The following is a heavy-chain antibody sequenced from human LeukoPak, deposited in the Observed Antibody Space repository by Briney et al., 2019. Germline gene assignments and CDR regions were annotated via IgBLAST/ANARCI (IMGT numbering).Heavy chain of an antibody. CDR1: GFTFSSYG. J-gene: IGHJ3*02. D-gene: IGHD6-19*01. CDR2: ISYDGSSK. Sequence: GGSLRLSCAASGFTFSSYGMHWVRQAPGKGLEWVAVISYDGSSKYYADSVKGRFTISRDNSKNTLYLQMNSLRAEDTAVYYCARARSIMSSGWFDAFDIWGQGTMVTVSS. V-gene: IGHV3-30*12. CDR3: ARARSIMSSGWFDAFDI.